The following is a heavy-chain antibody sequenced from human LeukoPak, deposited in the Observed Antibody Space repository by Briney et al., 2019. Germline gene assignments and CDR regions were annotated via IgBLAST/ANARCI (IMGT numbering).Heavy chain of an antibody. J-gene: IGHJ4*02. CDR3: AKESHDGSSFDY. V-gene: IGHV3-9*01. Sequence: PGGSLRLSCAASGFTFDDYAMHWVRQAPGKGLEWVSGISWNSGSIGYADSVKGRFTISRDNAKNSLYLQMNSLRAEDTVLYYCAKESHDGSSFDYWGQGTLVTVSS. D-gene: IGHD3-22*01. CDR1: GFTFDDYA. CDR2: ISWNSGSI.